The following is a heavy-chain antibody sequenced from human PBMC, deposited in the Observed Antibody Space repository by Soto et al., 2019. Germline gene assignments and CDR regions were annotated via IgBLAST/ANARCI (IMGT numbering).Heavy chain of an antibody. Sequence: ASVKVSCKASGYTFTSYAMHWVRQAPGQRLEWMGWINAGNGNTKYSQKFQGRVTITRDTSASTAYMELSSLRSENTALYYCARGITLPTPLDYWGQGTLVTVSS. J-gene: IGHJ4*02. V-gene: IGHV1-3*01. D-gene: IGHD1-20*01. CDR3: ARGITLPTPLDY. CDR1: GYTFTSYA. CDR2: INAGNGNT.